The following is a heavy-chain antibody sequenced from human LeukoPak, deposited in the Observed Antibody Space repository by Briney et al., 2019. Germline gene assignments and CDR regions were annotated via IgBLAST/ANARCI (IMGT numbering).Heavy chain of an antibody. J-gene: IGHJ3*02. V-gene: IGHV3-23*01. CDR2: ISGSGGST. CDR1: GFTFSSYA. Sequence: KTGGSLRLSCAASGFTFSSYAMSWVRQAPGKGLEWVSAISGSGGSTYYADSVKGRFTISRDNSKNTLYLQMNSLRAEDTALYHCARATGYSGSYTPAGDAFDIWGQGTMVTVSS. CDR3: ARATGYSGSYTPAGDAFDI. D-gene: IGHD1-26*01.